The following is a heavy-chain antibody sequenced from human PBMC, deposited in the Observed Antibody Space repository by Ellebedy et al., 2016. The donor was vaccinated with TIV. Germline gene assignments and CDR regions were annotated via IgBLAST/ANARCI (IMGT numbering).Heavy chain of an antibody. D-gene: IGHD4-23*01. V-gene: IGHV3-53*01. CDR1: GFTVSNTY. CDR3: ANSPPLAFGVNSLDV. Sequence: GESLKISCAASGFTVSNTYMGWVRQAPGKGLEWVSILYRGGSTYYADSVKGRFSISRDNSKNTLNLQMNSLRAEDTAVYYCANSPPLAFGVNSLDVWGQGTTVTVSS. J-gene: IGHJ6*02. CDR2: LYRGGST.